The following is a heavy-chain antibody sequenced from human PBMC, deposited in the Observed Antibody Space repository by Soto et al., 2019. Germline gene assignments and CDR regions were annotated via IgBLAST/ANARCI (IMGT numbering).Heavy chain of an antibody. D-gene: IGHD4-17*01. CDR2: INPSGGST. Sequence: GASVKVSCKASGYTFTSYYMHWVRQAPGQGLEWMGIINPSGGSTSYAQKFQGGVTMTRDTSTSTVYMELSSLRSEDTAAYYCARDSPSDYGGNSVPGDYGMDVWGQGTTVTVSS. CDR3: ARDSPSDYGGNSVPGDYGMDV. J-gene: IGHJ6*02. V-gene: IGHV1-46*01. CDR1: GYTFTSYY.